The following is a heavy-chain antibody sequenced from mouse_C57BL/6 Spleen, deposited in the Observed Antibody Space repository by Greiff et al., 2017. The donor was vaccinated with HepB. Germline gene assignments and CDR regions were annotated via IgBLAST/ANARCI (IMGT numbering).Heavy chain of an antibody. V-gene: IGHV5-12*01. CDR1: GFTFSDYY. CDR3: AGVTTLYAMDY. J-gene: IGHJ4*01. Sequence: EVQLQESGGGLVQPGGSLKLSCAASGFTFSDYYMYWVRQTPEKRLEWVAYISNGGGSTYYPDTVKGRFTISRDNAKNTLYLQMSRLKSEDTAMYYCAGVTTLYAMDYCGQGTSVTVSS. D-gene: IGHD2-1*01. CDR2: ISNGGGST.